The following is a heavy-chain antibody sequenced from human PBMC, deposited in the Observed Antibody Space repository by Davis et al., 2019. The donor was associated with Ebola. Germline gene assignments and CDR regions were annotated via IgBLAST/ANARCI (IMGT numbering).Heavy chain of an antibody. CDR3: AIPQYSSSFYGMDV. V-gene: IGHV5-10-1*01. CDR1: GYSFTKYW. J-gene: IGHJ6*02. CDR2: IDPSDSYT. Sequence: KVSCKGSGYSFTKYWINWVRQMPGKGLEWMGRIDPSDSYTNYSPSFQGHVTISADKSISTAYLQWSSLKASDTAMYYCAIPQYSSSFYGMDVWGQGTTVTVSS. D-gene: IGHD6-6*01.